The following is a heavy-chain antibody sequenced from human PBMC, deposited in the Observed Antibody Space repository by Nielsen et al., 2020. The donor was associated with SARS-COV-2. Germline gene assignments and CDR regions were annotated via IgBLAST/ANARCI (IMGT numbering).Heavy chain of an antibody. CDR1: GFNIRGYW. J-gene: IGHJ4*02. V-gene: IGHV3-7*01. D-gene: IGHD4-17*01. CDR2: IKLDGSEK. CDR3: GSTTYDYGIGY. Sequence: GESLKISCVVSGFNIRGYWMTWVRQAPGKGLEWVGNIKLDGSEKYYVDSVKGRFTISRDNARNTLYLQMNSLRAEDTAVYYCGSTTYDYGIGYWGQGNLITVSS.